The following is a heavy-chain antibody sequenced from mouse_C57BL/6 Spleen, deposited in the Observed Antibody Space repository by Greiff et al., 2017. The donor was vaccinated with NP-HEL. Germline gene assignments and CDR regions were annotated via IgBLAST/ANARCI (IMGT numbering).Heavy chain of an antibody. CDR1: GYTFTSYW. CDR3: ARRGDNGSYYFDY. V-gene: IGHV1-50*01. D-gene: IGHD1-1*01. J-gene: IGHJ2*01. CDR2: IDPSDSYT. Sequence: QVQLQQPGAELVKPGASVKLSCKASGYTFTSYWMQWVKQRPGQGLEWIGEIDPSDSYTNYNQKFKGKATLTVDTSSSTAYMQLSSLTSEDSAVYYCARRGDNGSYYFDYWGQGTTLTVSS.